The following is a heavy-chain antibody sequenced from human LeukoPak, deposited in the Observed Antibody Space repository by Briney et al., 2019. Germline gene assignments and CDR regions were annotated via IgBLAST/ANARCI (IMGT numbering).Heavy chain of an antibody. CDR1: GGSIFSYY. V-gene: IGHV4-59*08. J-gene: IGHJ4*02. D-gene: IGHD2-21*01. CDR2: IYYSGST. Sequence: SETLSLTCTVSGGSIFSYYWSWIRQPPGQGLEWMGYIYYSGSTNYNPSLKSRVTISVDTSKNQFSLRVSPVTAADTAVYYCARHLNNCGDDCYIFDYWGQGTLVTVSS. CDR3: ARHLNNCGDDCYIFDY.